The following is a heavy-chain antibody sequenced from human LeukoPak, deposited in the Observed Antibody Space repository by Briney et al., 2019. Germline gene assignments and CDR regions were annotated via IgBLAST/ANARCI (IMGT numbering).Heavy chain of an antibody. CDR1: GGSISSNY. CDR2: IYYSGST. Sequence: SETLSLTCTVSGGSISSNYWSWIRQPPGKGLEWIGYIYYSGSTNYNPSLKSRATISVDTSKNQFSLNLSSVTAADTAVYYCARGFFTMVRQFDYWGQGTLVTVSS. V-gene: IGHV4-59*01. CDR3: ARGFFTMVRQFDY. J-gene: IGHJ4*02. D-gene: IGHD3-10*01.